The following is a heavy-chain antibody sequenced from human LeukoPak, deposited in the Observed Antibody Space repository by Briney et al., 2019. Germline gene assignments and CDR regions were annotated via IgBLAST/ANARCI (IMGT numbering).Heavy chain of an antibody. CDR3: ARHRSSWYEKDYFEY. D-gene: IGHD6-13*01. Sequence: SETLSLTCTVSGSSISSYYCSCSRQPPGKGLEWIGYNYYSGSTNYNPSLKGRVTISVDTTKNQFSLQLSSVTAADTAVYYCARHRSSWYEKDYFEYWGQGTQLTVSS. CDR1: GSSISSYY. V-gene: IGHV4-59*08. CDR2: NYYSGST. J-gene: IGHJ4*02.